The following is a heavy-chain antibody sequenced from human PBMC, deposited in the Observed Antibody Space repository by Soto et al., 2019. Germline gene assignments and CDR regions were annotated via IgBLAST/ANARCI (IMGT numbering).Heavy chain of an antibody. CDR3: ARGGGDYDSDMDV. Sequence: ASETLSLTCAVYGGAFRGSFWSWIRQPPGKGLEWIGEINQSGNTRYNPSLTSRVTISLDSSTNQFSLRLRSVTAADTAVYYCARGGGDYDSDMDVWGQGTKVTVSS. D-gene: IGHD4-17*01. J-gene: IGHJ6*01. CDR1: GGAFRGSF. CDR2: INQSGNT. V-gene: IGHV4-34*01.